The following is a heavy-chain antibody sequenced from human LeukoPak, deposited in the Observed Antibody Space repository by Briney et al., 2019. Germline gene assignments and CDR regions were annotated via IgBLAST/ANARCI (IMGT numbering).Heavy chain of an antibody. CDR1: GFTFSSYS. Sequence: HPGGSLRLSCAASGFTFSSYSMNWVRQAPGKGLEWVSYISSSSSTIYYADSVKGRFTISRDNAKNSLYLQMHSRRDEDTAVYYCARDGAGGYNVNGRGNIHHWGQGTLVTVSS. D-gene: IGHD5-12*01. CDR3: ARDGAGGYNVNGRGNIHH. J-gene: IGHJ1*01. V-gene: IGHV3-48*02. CDR2: ISSSSSTI.